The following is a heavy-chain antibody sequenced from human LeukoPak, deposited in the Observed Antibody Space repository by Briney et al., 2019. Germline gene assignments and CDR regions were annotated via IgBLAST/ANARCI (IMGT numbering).Heavy chain of an antibody. V-gene: IGHV3-30*03. J-gene: IGHJ4*02. CDR2: ISYDGSNK. D-gene: IGHD1-26*01. CDR1: GFTFSSYG. CDR3: ATYSGSYFSGDY. Sequence: PGGSLRLSCAASGFTFSSYGMHWVRQAPGKGLEWVAVISYDGSNKYYADSVKGRFTISRDNSKNTLYLQMNSLRSEDTAVYYCATYSGSYFSGDYWGQGTLVTVSS.